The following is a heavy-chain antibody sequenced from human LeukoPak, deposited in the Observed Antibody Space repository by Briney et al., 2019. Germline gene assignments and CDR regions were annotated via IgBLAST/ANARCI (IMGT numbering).Heavy chain of an antibody. CDR3: ARGKYPYSLDV. CDR1: GFTFRNYG. J-gene: IGHJ6*02. Sequence: GGSLRLSCAASGFTFRNYGMNWVRQAPGKGLEWVTIIWYDGSNKYYADSVKGRFTISRDNAENTLYLQMNSLRAEDTALYYCARGKYPYSLDVWGQGTTVSVSS. V-gene: IGHV3-33*01. CDR2: IWYDGSNK. D-gene: IGHD2-2*02.